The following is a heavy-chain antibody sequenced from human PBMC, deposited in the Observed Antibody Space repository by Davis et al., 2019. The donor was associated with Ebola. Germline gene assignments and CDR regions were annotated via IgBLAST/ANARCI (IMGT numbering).Heavy chain of an antibody. CDR2: IIPIIGIA. J-gene: IGHJ6*02. D-gene: IGHD3-3*01. CDR1: GGTFSSYA. V-gene: IGHV1-69*04. Sequence: SVKVSCKASGGTFSSYAISWVRQAPGQGLEWMGRIIPIIGIANYAQKFQGRVTITADTSTSTAYMELRSLRSDDTAVYYCARDDGITIFGVVLNYYYYGMDVWGQGTTVTVSS. CDR3: ARDDGITIFGVVLNYYYYGMDV.